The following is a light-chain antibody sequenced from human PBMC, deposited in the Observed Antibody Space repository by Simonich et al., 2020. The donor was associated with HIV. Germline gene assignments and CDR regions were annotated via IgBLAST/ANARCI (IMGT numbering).Light chain of an antibody. V-gene: IGKV3-11*01. Sequence: EIVLKQFPATLSLSPGERATLSCRASQSVNSYLAWYQQKPGQAPTLLIYVASNSATSIPAMFSGSGSGTDFTLTISSLEPEDFAVYYCQQRSNYTFGQGTKLEIK. CDR3: QQRSNYT. CDR2: VAS. CDR1: QSVNSY. J-gene: IGKJ2*01.